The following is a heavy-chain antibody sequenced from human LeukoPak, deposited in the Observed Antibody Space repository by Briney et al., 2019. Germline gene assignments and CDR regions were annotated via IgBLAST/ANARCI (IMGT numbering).Heavy chain of an antibody. CDR2: IYHSGST. V-gene: IGHV4-38-2*02. CDR1: GYSISSGYY. CDR3: ARHPSGRMWLQQGGWFDP. J-gene: IGHJ5*02. D-gene: IGHD5-24*01. Sequence: SETLSLTCTVSGYSISSGYYWGWIRQPPGKGLEWIGSIYHSGSTYYNPSLKSRVTISVDTSKNQFSLKLTSVTAADTAVYYCARHPSGRMWLQQGGWFDPWGQGTLVTVSS.